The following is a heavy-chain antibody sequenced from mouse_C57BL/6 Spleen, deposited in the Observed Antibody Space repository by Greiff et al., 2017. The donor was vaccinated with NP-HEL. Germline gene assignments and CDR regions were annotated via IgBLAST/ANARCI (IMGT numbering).Heavy chain of an antibody. D-gene: IGHD1-1*01. CDR1: GFTFSDYG. V-gene: IGHV5-17*01. J-gene: IGHJ2*01. CDR2: ISSGSSTI. CDR3: ARERDYYGSSGYFDY. Sequence: EVKLVESGGGLVKPGGSLKLSCAASGFTFSDYGMHWVRQAPEKGLEWVAYISSGSSTIYYADTVKGRFTISRDNAKNTLFLQMTSRRSEDTAMYYCARERDYYGSSGYFDYWGQGTTLTVSS.